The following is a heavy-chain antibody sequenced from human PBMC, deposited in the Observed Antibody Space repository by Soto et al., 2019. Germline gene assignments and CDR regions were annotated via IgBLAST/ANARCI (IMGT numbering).Heavy chain of an antibody. V-gene: IGHV4-39*01. J-gene: IGHJ4*02. CDR2: IYYSGST. D-gene: IGHD6-6*01. CDR3: ARLVAGSTPCFDY. CDR1: GGSISSSSYY. Sequence: PSETLSLTCTVSGGSISSSSYYWGWIRQPPGKGLEWIGSIYYSGSTYYNPSLKSRVTISVDTSKNQFSLKLSSVTAADTAVYYCARLVAGSTPCFDYWGQGTLVTVSS.